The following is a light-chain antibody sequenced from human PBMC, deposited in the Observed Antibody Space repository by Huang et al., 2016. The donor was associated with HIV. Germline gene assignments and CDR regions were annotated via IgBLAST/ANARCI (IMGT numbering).Light chain of an antibody. V-gene: IGKV1-27*01. CDR3: QRYDSAPRA. CDR2: GAS. Sequence: DIQMTQSPSSLSASPGVRVTLSCRANQDIGNFLAWYQHKPGGGPRLLIYGASTLQSGVPSRFSGRGSGTDFTLTITSFQPDDVATYYCQRYDSAPRAFGQGTKVEI. CDR1: QDIGNF. J-gene: IGKJ1*01.